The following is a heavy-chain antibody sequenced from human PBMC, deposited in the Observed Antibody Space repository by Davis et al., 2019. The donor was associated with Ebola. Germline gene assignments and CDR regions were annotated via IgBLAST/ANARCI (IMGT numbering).Heavy chain of an antibody. CDR2: ISGSGGST. CDR3: ANIPSGSGYYGWFDP. V-gene: IGHV3-23*01. Sequence: GESLKTSCAASGFTFSSYSMNWVRQAPGKGLEWVSAISGSGGSTYYADSVKGRFTISRDNSKNTLYLQMNSLRAEDTAVYYCANIPSGSGYYGWFDPWGQGTLVTVSS. J-gene: IGHJ5*02. D-gene: IGHD3-22*01. CDR1: GFTFSSYS.